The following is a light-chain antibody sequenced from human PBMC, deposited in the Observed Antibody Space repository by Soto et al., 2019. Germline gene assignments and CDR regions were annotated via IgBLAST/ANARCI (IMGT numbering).Light chain of an antibody. CDR1: SSDIGGYNS. CDR2: EVN. V-gene: IGLV2-8*01. Sequence: QSALTQPPSASGSPGQSVTISCTGTSSDIGGYNSVSWYQQHPGKAPRLMIYEVNTRPSGVPDRFSGSKSGYTASLTVSGLQTEDEAFYYCSSSAGIYHYLVFGGGTKLTVL. CDR3: SSSAGIYHYLV. J-gene: IGLJ3*02.